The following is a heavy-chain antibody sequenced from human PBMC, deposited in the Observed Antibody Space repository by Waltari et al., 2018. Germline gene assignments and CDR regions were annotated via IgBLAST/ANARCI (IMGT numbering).Heavy chain of an antibody. CDR1: GDSMSRPDR. V-gene: IGHV4-4*02. CDR2: VHGSGRI. CDR3: ARDRGRGLYFDS. J-gene: IGHJ4*02. Sequence: QLQLQQSGPGLVKPSGTLSLTCAVFGDSMSRPDRWSWVRQSPGKGLEWIGQVHGSGRINYNPSFASRVTMSVDTSTKQFSLKVTSATAADTALYYCARDRGRGLYFDSWGQGILVTVSP. D-gene: IGHD2-15*01.